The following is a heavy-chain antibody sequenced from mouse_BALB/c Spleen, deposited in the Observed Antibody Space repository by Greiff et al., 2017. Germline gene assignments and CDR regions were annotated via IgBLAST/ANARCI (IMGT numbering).Heavy chain of an antibody. Sequence: EVKLEESGPSLVKPSQTLSLTCSVTGDSITSGYWNWIRKFPGNKLEYMGYISYSGSTDYNPALKSRNSISRDTSKNQSYLQLNSVTTEDTATYYCARWGNYDVWFAYWGQGTLVTVSA. CDR2: ISYSGST. D-gene: IGHD2-4*01. CDR1: GDSITSGY. CDR3: ARWGNYDVWFAY. J-gene: IGHJ3*01. V-gene: IGHV3-8*02.